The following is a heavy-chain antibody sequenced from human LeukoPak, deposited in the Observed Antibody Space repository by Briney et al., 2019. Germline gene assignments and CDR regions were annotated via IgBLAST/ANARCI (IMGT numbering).Heavy chain of an antibody. CDR3: TRDSGLGNDAFDV. CDR2: TYYRSKWFY. D-gene: IGHD3-10*01. J-gene: IGHJ3*01. V-gene: IGHV6-1*01. CDR1: GDSVSSNSAA. Sequence: SQTLSLTCAISGDSVSSNSAAWDWIRQSPSRGLEWLGRTYYRSKWFYDYAVSVKSRITINPDTSKNQFFLLLNSVTPEDTAVYYCTRDSGLGNDAFDVWGQGTMVTVSS.